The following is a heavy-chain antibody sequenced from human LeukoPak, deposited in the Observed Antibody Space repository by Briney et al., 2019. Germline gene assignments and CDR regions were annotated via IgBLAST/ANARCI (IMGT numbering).Heavy chain of an antibody. J-gene: IGHJ4*02. CDR2: ISGSGGST. CDR3: ATVWAYSSSS. D-gene: IGHD6-13*01. Sequence: PGGSLRLSCAASGFTFSSYAMSWVRQAPGKGLEWVSAISGSGGSTYYAGSVKGRFTISRDNSKNTLYLQMNSLRAEDTAVYYCATVWAYSSSSWGQGTLVTVSS. CDR1: GFTFSSYA. V-gene: IGHV3-23*01.